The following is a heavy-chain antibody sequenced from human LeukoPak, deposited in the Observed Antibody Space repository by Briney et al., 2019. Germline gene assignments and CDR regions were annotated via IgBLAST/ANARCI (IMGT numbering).Heavy chain of an antibody. J-gene: IGHJ4*02. CDR1: GYTFTGYY. Sequence: GASVKVSCKTSGYTFTGYYMHWVRQAPGQGLEWMGWINPYSGGTNYAQKFQGRVTMTRDTSISTVYMEPSRLRSDDRAVYYCARDRVMIDLYHLDYWGQGTLVTVSS. D-gene: IGHD3-22*01. CDR3: ARDRVMIDLYHLDY. V-gene: IGHV1-2*02. CDR2: INPYSGGT.